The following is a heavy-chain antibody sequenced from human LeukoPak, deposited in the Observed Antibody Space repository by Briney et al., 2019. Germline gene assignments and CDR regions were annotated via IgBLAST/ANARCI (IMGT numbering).Heavy chain of an antibody. J-gene: IGHJ6*02. V-gene: IGHV3-30*18. CDR2: ISYDGSNK. CDR3: AKDQGNYGMDV. Sequence: GRSPRLSCAASGFTFSSYGMHWVRQAPGKGLEWVAVISYDGSNKYYADSVKGRSTISRDNSKNTLYLQMNSLRAEDTAVYYCAKDQGNYGMDVWGQGTTVTVSS. CDR1: GFTFSSYG.